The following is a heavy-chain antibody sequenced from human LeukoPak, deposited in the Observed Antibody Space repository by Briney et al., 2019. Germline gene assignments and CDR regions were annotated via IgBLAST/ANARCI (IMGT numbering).Heavy chain of an antibody. V-gene: IGHV3-7*01. CDR1: GFSFSTYW. CDR2: IKQDGSEK. CDR3: AREYSRDFDY. J-gene: IGHJ4*02. Sequence: LPGGPLRLSCAASGFSFSTYWMTWVRQAPGKGLEWVANIKQDGSEKYYVDSVKGRFTISRDNAKNSLYLQMNSLRAEDTAVYYCAREYSRDFDYWGQGTLVTVSS. D-gene: IGHD6-13*01.